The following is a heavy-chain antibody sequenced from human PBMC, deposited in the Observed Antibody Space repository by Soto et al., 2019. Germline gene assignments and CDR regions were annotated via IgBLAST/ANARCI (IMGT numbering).Heavy chain of an antibody. CDR1: GFTFSSYS. CDR3: ASQIAGRILYYMDV. V-gene: IGHV3-21*01. CDR2: ISSSSSYI. D-gene: IGHD2-15*01. Sequence: ESGGGLVKPGGSLRLSCAASGFTFSSYSMNWVRQAPGKGLEWVSSISSSSSYIYYADSVKGRFTISRDNAKNSLYLQMNSLRAEDTAVYYCASQIAGRILYYMDVWGKGTTATVSS. J-gene: IGHJ6*03.